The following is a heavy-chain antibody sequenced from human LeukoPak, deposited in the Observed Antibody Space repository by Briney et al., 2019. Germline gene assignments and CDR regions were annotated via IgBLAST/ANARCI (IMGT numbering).Heavy chain of an antibody. D-gene: IGHD3-10*02. J-gene: IGHJ6*04. Sequence: PGGSLRLSCAASGFSISDYGIHWVRQAPGKGLEWLALISYSGTNKHYANSVKGRFTISRDNAKNSLYLQMNSLRAEDTAVYYCAELGITMIGGVWGKGTTVTISS. CDR1: GFSISDYG. V-gene: IGHV3-33*03. CDR3: AELGITMIGGV. CDR2: ISYSGTNK.